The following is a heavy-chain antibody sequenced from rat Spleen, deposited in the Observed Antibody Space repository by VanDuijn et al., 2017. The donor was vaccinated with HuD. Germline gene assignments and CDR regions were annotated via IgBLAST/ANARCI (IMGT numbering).Heavy chain of an antibody. Sequence: EVQLVESGGGLVQPGRSMKLSCVASGFTFSNYYMAWVRQAPTKGLEWVASISTGGGNSYYRDSVKGRFTISRDNAKSTLYLQMDSLRSEDTATYYCARSSYYYDGSYYPFDYWGQGVMVTVSA. D-gene: IGHD1-12*02. V-gene: IGHV5-25*01. CDR2: ISTGGGNS. CDR1: GFTFSNYY. J-gene: IGHJ2*01. CDR3: ARSSYYYDGSYYPFDY.